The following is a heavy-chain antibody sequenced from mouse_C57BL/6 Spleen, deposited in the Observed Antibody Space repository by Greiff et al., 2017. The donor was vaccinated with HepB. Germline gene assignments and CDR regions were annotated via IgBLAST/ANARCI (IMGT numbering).Heavy chain of an antibody. V-gene: IGHV6-6*01. CDR2: IRNKANNHAT. D-gene: IGHD4-1*01. CDR1: GFTFSDAW. J-gene: IGHJ2*01. Sequence: EVMLVESGGGLVQPGGSMKLSCAASGFTFSDAWMDWVRQSPEKGLEWVAEIRNKANNHATYYAESVKGRFTISRDDSKSSVYLQMNSLRAEDTGIYYCTRPNSYYFDYWGQGTTLTVSS. CDR3: TRPNSYYFDY.